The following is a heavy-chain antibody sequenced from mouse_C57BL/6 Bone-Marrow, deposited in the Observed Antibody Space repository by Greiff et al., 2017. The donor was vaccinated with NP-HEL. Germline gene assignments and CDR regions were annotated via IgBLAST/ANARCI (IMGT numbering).Heavy chain of an antibody. J-gene: IGHJ4*01. D-gene: IGHD2-3*01. CDR2: IDPENGDT. Sequence: EVQLQQSGAELVRPGASVKLSCTASGFNIKDDYMHWVKQRPEQGLEWIGWIDPENGDTECASKFQGKATITADTSSNTAYLQLSSLTSEDTAVYYCTTRGWLLHYYAMDYWGQGTSVTVSS. V-gene: IGHV14-4*01. CDR1: GFNIKDDY. CDR3: TTRGWLLHYYAMDY.